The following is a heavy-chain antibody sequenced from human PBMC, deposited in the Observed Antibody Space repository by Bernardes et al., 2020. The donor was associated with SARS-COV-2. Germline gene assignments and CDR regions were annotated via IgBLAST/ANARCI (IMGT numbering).Heavy chain of an antibody. CDR1: GGSISSGGYY. Sequence: SETLSLTCTVSGGSISSGGYYWSWIRQHPGKGLEWIGYIYYSGSTYYNPSLKSRVTISVDTSKNQFSLKLSSVTAADTAVYYCAREARVGIQLWFGGMDVWGQGTTVTVSS. V-gene: IGHV4-31*03. CDR3: AREARVGIQLWFGGMDV. CDR2: IYYSGST. J-gene: IGHJ6*02. D-gene: IGHD5-18*01.